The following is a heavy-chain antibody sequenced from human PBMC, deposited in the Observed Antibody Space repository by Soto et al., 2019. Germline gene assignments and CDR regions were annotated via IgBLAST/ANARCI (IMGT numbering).Heavy chain of an antibody. D-gene: IGHD2-21*02. V-gene: IGHV4-34*01. CDR1: GGSFNDFY. CDR3: ARTAGELYGMDV. CDR2: INHSGGT. J-gene: IGHJ6*02. Sequence: PSETLSLTCAVYGGSFNDFYWSWIRQPPGKGLEWIGEINHSGGTNYNPSLKSRVTISVDTSKNQFSLKLSSVTAADTAVYYCARTAGELYGMDVWGQGTTVTVS.